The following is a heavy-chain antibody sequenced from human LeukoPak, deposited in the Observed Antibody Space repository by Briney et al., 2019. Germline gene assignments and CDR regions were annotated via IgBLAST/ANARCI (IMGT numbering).Heavy chain of an antibody. J-gene: IGHJ6*03. CDR3: ARAETTGLPGYYYYMDV. Sequence: SETLSLTCAVYGGSFSGYYWSWIRQPPGKGLEWIGEINHSGSTNYNPSLKSRVTISVDTSKNQFSLKLSSVTAADTAVYYCARAETTGLPGYYYYMDVWGKGTTVTISS. D-gene: IGHD4-17*01. CDR1: GGSFSGYY. CDR2: INHSGST. V-gene: IGHV4-34*01.